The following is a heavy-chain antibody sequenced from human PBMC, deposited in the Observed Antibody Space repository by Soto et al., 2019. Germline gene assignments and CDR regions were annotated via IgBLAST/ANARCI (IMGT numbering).Heavy chain of an antibody. CDR3: ARAAYDFWSASSNYNFYYMDV. J-gene: IGHJ6*03. D-gene: IGHD3-3*01. CDR1: GYTFSGYY. Sequence: QVQLVQSGAEVMKPGASVKVSCKASGYTFSGYYMHWVRQAPGQGLEWMGWINPNSGGTKYAQKFQGWVTMTTDTSISTAYMELSRLRSDDTAVYYCARAAYDFWSASSNYNFYYMDVWGKGTTVTVSS. CDR2: INPNSGGT. V-gene: IGHV1-2*04.